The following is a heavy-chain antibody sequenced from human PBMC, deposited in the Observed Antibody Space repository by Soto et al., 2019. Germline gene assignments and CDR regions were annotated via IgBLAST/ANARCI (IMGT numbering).Heavy chain of an antibody. CDR1: GYTFTNFG. V-gene: IGHV1-18*01. CDR3: DYGGRPPDH. CDR2: ISAYNGNT. Sequence: ASVKVSCKASGYTFTNFGISWVRQAPGQGLEWMGWISAYNGNTNYAQNFQGRVTMTTDTSTSTAYMELRSLRSDDTAVYYCDYGGRPPDHWGQGTLVTVSS. D-gene: IGHD4-17*01. J-gene: IGHJ4*02.